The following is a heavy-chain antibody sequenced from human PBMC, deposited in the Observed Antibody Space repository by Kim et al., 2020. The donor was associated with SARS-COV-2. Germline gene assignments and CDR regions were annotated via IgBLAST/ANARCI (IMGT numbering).Heavy chain of an antibody. D-gene: IGHD5-18*01. J-gene: IGHJ2*01. Sequence: SETLSLTCTVSGGSISSSSYYWGWIRQPPGKGLEWIGSIYYSGSTYYNPSLKSRVTISVDTSKNQFSLKLSSVTAADTAVYYCARRSGIQLWLPHWYFDL. CDR3: ARRSGIQLWLPHWYFDL. CDR1: GGSISSSSYY. CDR2: IYYSGST. V-gene: IGHV4-39*01.